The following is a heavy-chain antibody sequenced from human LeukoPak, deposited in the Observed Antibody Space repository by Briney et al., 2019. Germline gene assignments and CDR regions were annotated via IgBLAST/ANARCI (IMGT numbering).Heavy chain of an antibody. Sequence: SETLSLTCAVSGYSISSGYYWGWIRQPPGKGLEWIGSIYHSGSTYYNPSLKSRVTISVDTSKNQFSLKLSSVTAADTAVYYCARRIVVVIAGDWFDPWGQGPLVTVSS. CDR1: GYSISSGYY. J-gene: IGHJ5*02. V-gene: IGHV4-38-2*01. CDR3: ARRIVVVIAGDWFDP. D-gene: IGHD3-22*01. CDR2: IYHSGST.